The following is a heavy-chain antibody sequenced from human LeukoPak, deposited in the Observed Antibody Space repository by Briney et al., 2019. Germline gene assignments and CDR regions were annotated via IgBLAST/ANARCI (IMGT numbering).Heavy chain of an antibody. CDR2: INPNSGGT. CDR1: GYTFTGYY. V-gene: IGHV1-2*02. D-gene: IGHD1-1*01. CDR3: AKAWAESINWYFDY. J-gene: IGHJ4*02. Sequence: ASVKLSCKASGYTFTGYYMHWVRQAPGQGLEWMGWINPNSGGTNYAQKFEGRVTMTRDTSISTAYMELSRLRSDDTAVYYCAKAWAESINWYFDYWGQGALVTVSS.